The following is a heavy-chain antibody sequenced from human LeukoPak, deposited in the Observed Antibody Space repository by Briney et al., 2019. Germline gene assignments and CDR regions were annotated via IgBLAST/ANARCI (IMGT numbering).Heavy chain of an antibody. J-gene: IGHJ4*02. D-gene: IGHD3-9*01. V-gene: IGHV3-23*01. Sequence: GGSLRLSCAASGFNFNYYAMNWVRQAPGKGLEWVSGISGSGGDTYYADSVKGRFPISRDNSKTTLYLQMNSLRAEDTAVYYCAKGIDVLTAYLDYWGQGTLVTVSS. CDR3: AKGIDVLTAYLDY. CDR2: ISGSGGDT. CDR1: GFNFNYYA.